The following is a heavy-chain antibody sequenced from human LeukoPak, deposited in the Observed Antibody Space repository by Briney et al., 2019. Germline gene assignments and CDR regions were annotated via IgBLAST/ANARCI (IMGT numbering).Heavy chain of an antibody. CDR3: ASSSLVVVVTYGFDI. Sequence: PSETLSLTCTVSNGPITSTKWWSWVRQPPGKGLEWIGEISHTGSTNYNPSFNSRVTMSVDKSKNQFSLNLKSVNAADTALYYCASSSLVVVVTYGFDIWGRGTAVTVSS. CDR2: ISHTGST. CDR1: NGPITSTKW. J-gene: IGHJ3*02. V-gene: IGHV4-4*02. D-gene: IGHD2-21*01.